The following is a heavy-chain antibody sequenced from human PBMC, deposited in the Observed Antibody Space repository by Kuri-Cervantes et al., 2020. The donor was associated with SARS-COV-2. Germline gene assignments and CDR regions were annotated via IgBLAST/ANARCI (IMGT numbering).Heavy chain of an antibody. J-gene: IGHJ4*02. D-gene: IGHD4-17*01. V-gene: IGHV4-39*01. CDR1: GGSISSSSYY. CDR2: IYYSGST. Sequence: SETLSLTCTVSGGSISSSSYYWGWIRQPPGKGLEWIGTIYYSGSTYYNPSLKSRVTISVDTSKNQFSLKLSSVTAADTAVYYCARSGSGDYYFDYWGQGTLVTVSS. CDR3: ARSGSGDYYFDY.